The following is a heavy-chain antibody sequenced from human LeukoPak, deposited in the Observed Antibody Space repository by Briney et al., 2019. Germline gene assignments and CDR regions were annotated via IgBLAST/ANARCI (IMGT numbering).Heavy chain of an antibody. D-gene: IGHD6-13*01. CDR1: GGSISSSSYY. J-gene: IGHJ5*02. V-gene: IGHV4-39*07. Sequence: PSETLSLTCTVSGGSISSSSYYWGWLRQPPGKGLEWIGRICYSGSTYYNPSLKSRVTISVDTSKNQFSLKLSSVTAADTAVYYCARTQQLAPLGWFDPWGQGTLVTVSS. CDR3: ARTQQLAPLGWFDP. CDR2: ICYSGST.